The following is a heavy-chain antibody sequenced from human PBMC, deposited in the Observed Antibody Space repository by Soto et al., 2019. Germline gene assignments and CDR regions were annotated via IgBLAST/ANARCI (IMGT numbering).Heavy chain of an antibody. CDR2: VNQDGSEK. Sequence: GGSLRLSCTASGFSFSSNWMSWVRQAPGKGPEWVANVNQDGSEKYCADSVKGRFTISRDNAKNSLYLQMDSLRVEDTVLYYGFNVAFGYWGRGTLVTVSS. J-gene: IGHJ4*02. V-gene: IGHV3-7*01. CDR1: GFSFSSNW. CDR3: FNVAFGY.